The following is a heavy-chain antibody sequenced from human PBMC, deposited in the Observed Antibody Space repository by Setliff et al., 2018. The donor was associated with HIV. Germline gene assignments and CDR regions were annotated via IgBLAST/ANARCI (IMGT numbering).Heavy chain of an antibody. J-gene: IGHJ4*02. D-gene: IGHD2-2*01. CDR2: ISAYNGNT. CDR3: VRDQGGGNLDY. CDR1: GYTFSNYG. Sequence: RASVKVSCKASGYTFSNYGISWVRQAPGQGLEWMGWISAYNGNTDYAQKFQGRVIMTRNTSISTAYMELTSLRSEDTAVFYCVRDQGGGNLDYWGQGTLVTVSS. V-gene: IGHV1-18*01.